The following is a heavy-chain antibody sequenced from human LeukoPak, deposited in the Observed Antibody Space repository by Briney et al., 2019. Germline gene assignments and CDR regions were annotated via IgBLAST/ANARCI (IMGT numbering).Heavy chain of an antibody. CDR1: GFTFSSYW. CDR3: ARGSSSRGHYYYYYYMDV. D-gene: IGHD6-13*01. V-gene: IGHV3-7*01. CDR2: IKQDGSEK. J-gene: IGHJ6*03. Sequence: GGSLRLSCAASGFTFSSYWMSWVRQAPGKGLERVANIKQDGSEKYYVDSVKGRFTISRDNAKNSLYLQMNSLRAEDTAVYYCARGSSSRGHYYYYYYMDVWGKGTTVTVSS.